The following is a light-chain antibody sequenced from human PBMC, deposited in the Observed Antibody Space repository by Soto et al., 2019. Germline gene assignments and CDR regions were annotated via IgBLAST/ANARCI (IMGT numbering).Light chain of an antibody. CDR3: QSYDRSLSGSV. CDR1: SSNIGAGYD. CDR2: GNS. Sequence: QSVLTQPPSGSGAPGQRGTISCTGTSSNIGAGYDVHWYQQLPGTAPKLLIYGNSNRPSGVTDRFSGSKSGTSASLAITGLQAEDEADYYCQSYDRSLSGSVFGGGTKLTVL. J-gene: IGLJ2*01. V-gene: IGLV1-40*01.